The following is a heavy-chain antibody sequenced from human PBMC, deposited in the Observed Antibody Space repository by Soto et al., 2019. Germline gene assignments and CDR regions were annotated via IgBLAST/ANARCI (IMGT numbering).Heavy chain of an antibody. CDR3: AKNGQPPYYYYGMDV. V-gene: IGHV1-18*01. CDR1: GYTFSNYA. J-gene: IGHJ6*02. CDR2: ISGYNGDT. D-gene: IGHD2-8*01. Sequence: ASVKVSCKASGYTFSNYAISWVRQAPGQGLEWMGWISGYNGDTKYAQKFQGRVTMTVDTSTTTAYMELRSLTSDDRAVYYCAKNGQPPYYYYGMDVWGQGTTVTVSS.